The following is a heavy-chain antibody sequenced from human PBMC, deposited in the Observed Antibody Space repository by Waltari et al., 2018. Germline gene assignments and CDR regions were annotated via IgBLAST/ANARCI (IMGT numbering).Heavy chain of an antibody. D-gene: IGHD3-16*01. V-gene: IGHV4-39*01. CDR3: ARYWGGLGWPYYFDY. CDR1: GGSISSSSYY. Sequence: QLQLQESGPGLVKPSETLSLTCTVSGGSISSSSYYWGWIRQPPGKGLEWIGSIYYSGNTYDNPSLKGGGTISVDTSKNQFSLKVSSVTAADTAVYYCARYWGGLGWPYYFDYWGQGTLVTVSS. CDR2: IYYSGNT. J-gene: IGHJ4*02.